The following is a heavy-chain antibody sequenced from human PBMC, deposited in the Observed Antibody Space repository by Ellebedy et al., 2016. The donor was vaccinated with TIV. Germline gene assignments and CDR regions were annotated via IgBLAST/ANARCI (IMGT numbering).Heavy chain of an antibody. J-gene: IGHJ3*02. CDR2: ISWNSGSI. CDR1: GFTFDDYA. Sequence: GGSLRLXCAASGFTFDDYAMHWVRQAPGKGLEWVSGISWNSGSIGYADSVKGRFTISRDNAKNSLYLQMNSLRAEDTALYYCAKDISLFSTRDDAFDIWGQGTMVTVSS. V-gene: IGHV3-9*01. CDR3: AKDISLFSTRDDAFDI. D-gene: IGHD3-16*01.